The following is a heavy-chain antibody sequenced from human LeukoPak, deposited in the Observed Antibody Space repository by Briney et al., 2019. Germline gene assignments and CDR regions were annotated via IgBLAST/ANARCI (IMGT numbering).Heavy chain of an antibody. Sequence: SETPSLACTVSGGSISSRHYYWAWIRRPPGQGLDWFGRIYYRGNAYYNRSLKSRVTISVDTSQNQFSLRVSSVTAADTDVYYCAREEDRSGDWGQGTLVTVTS. J-gene: IGHJ4*02. CDR2: IYYRGNA. CDR1: GGSISSRHYY. V-gene: IGHV4-39*07. D-gene: IGHD3-22*01. CDR3: AREEDRSGD.